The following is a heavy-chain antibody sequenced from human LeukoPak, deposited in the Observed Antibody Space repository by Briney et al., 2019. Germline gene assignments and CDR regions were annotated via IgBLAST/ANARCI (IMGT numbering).Heavy chain of an antibody. J-gene: IGHJ4*02. Sequence: SETLSLTCAVYGGSLSGYYWSWIRQPPGKGLEWIGEINHSGSTNYNPSLKSRVTISVDTSKNQFSLKLSSVTAADTAVYYCATSTGYSYGRYFDYWGQGTLVTVSS. CDR2: INHSGST. V-gene: IGHV4-34*01. CDR1: GGSLSGYY. CDR3: ATSTGYSYGRYFDY. D-gene: IGHD5-18*01.